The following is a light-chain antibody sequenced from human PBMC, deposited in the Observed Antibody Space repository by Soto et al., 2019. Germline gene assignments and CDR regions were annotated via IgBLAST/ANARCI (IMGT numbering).Light chain of an antibody. Sequence: QSALTQPASVSGSPGQSITISCTGTSSDVGSYKLVSWYQQHPDKAPKLIIYEGNKRPSGVSNRFSGSKSGDTASLTISGLQAEDEADYYCCSYAGDSADVEFGGGTKVTVL. CDR2: EGN. V-gene: IGLV2-23*01. CDR3: CSYAGDSADVE. CDR1: SSDVGSYKL. J-gene: IGLJ2*01.